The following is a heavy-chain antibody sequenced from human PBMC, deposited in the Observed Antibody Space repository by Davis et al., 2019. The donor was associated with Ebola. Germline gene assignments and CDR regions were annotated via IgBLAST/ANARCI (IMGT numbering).Heavy chain of an antibody. CDR3: ASGYSGSLPCLY. D-gene: IGHD1-26*01. CDR2: IFYSGST. Sequence: SETLSLTCAVSGGSISSYYWTWIRQSPGKGLEWIGYIFYSGSTNYNPSLKSRVTISVDTSKNQFSLKLTSVTAADTAMYYCASGYSGSLPCLYWGQGTLVTVSS. CDR1: GGSISSYY. V-gene: IGHV4-59*08. J-gene: IGHJ4*02.